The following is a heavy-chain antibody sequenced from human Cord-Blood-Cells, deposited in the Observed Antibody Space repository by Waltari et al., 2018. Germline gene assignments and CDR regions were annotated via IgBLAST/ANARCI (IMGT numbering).Heavy chain of an antibody. CDR1: GYTFTGYY. J-gene: IGHJ4*02. Sequence: QVQLVQSGAGVKKPGASVKVSCKASGYTFTGYYMHWVRQAPGQGLEWMGWINPNSGGTNYAQKFQGRVTMTRDTSISTAYMELSRLRSDDTAVYYCARWEAGGVTGEKYGFDYWGQGTLVTVSS. V-gene: IGHV1-2*02. D-gene: IGHD7-27*01. CDR3: ARWEAGGVTGEKYGFDY. CDR2: INPNSGGT.